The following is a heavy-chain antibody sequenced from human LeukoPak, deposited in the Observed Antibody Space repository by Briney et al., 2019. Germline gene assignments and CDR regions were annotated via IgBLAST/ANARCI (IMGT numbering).Heavy chain of an antibody. J-gene: IGHJ4*02. V-gene: IGHV3-23*01. CDR3: AKDGETMIVVVITTLFDY. CDR2: ISGSGGST. Sequence: QAGGSLRLSCAASGFTFSSYAMSWVRQAPGKGLEWVSAISGSGGSTYYADSVKGRFTISRDNSKNTLYLQMNGLRAEDTAVYYCAKDGETMIVVVITTLFDYWGQGTLVTVSS. D-gene: IGHD3-22*01. CDR1: GFTFSSYA.